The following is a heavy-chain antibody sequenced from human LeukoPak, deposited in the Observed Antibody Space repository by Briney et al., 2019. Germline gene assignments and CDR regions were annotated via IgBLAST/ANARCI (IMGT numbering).Heavy chain of an antibody. D-gene: IGHD6-19*01. Sequence: GGSLRLSCAASGFSVSNKYMSWVRQAPGKGLEWVSVIYTGGDTYYADSVRGRFTISRDNSKNTVNLQMNSLRAEDTALYYCAGGQMFTSGGFDDWGQGTLITVSS. V-gene: IGHV3-53*01. J-gene: IGHJ4*02. CDR2: IYTGGDT. CDR3: AGGQMFTSGGFDD. CDR1: GFSVSNKY.